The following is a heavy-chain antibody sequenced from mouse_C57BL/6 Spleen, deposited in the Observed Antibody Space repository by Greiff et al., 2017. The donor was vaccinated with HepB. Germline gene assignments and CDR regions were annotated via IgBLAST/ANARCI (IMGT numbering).Heavy chain of an antibody. D-gene: IGHD1-1*01. CDR2: IYPSDSET. CDR1: GYTFTSYW. CDR3: ARSDYYGSCPAWFAY. J-gene: IGHJ3*01. V-gene: IGHV1-61*01. Sequence: QVQLQQPGAELVRPGSSVKLSCKASGYTFTSYWMDWVKQRPGQGLEWIGNIYPSDSETHYNQKFKDKATLTGDKSSSTSYMQLISLTSEYSAVYYGARSDYYGSCPAWFAYWGQGTLVTVSA.